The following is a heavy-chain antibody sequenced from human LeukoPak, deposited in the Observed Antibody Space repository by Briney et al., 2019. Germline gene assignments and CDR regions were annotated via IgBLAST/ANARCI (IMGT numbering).Heavy chain of an antibody. CDR1: GFTFDDYA. D-gene: IGHD2-21*01. CDR3: AKVVRSHYGMDV. J-gene: IGHJ6*02. Sequence: GRSLRLSCAASGFTFDDYAMHWVRHAPGKGLEWVSGISWNSGSIGYADSVKGRFTISRDNAKNSLYLQMNSLRAEDTALYYCAKVVRSHYGMDVWGQGTTVTVSS. CDR2: ISWNSGSI. V-gene: IGHV3-9*01.